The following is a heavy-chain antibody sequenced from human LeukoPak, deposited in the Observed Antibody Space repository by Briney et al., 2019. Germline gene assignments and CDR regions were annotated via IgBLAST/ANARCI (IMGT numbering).Heavy chain of an antibody. Sequence: SETLSLTCTVSGGPISSYYWGWIRQPPGKGLEWIGYIYYSGSTNYNPSLKSRVTISVDTSKNQFSLKLSSVAAADTAVYYCARDRGGSCYGCAFDIWGQGTMVTVSS. D-gene: IGHD2-15*01. CDR1: GGPISSYY. CDR3: ARDRGGSCYGCAFDI. V-gene: IGHV4-59*01. CDR2: IYYSGST. J-gene: IGHJ3*02.